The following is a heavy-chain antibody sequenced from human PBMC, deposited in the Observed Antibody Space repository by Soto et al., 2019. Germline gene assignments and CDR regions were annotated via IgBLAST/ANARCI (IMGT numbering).Heavy chain of an antibody. Sequence: ASVNVSCKASGYAFTDYFIHWVRQAPGQGLEWIGWINPYSGGADLSQKFQGRVTMTRDTSISTAYMEVSSLRSDDTAVFYCARLMHYSHSGGSSHSGFDMWGQGTLVTVSS. J-gene: IGHJ3*02. CDR1: GYAFTDYF. V-gene: IGHV1-2*02. D-gene: IGHD2-21*01. CDR2: INPYSGGA. CDR3: ARLMHYSHSGGSSHSGFDM.